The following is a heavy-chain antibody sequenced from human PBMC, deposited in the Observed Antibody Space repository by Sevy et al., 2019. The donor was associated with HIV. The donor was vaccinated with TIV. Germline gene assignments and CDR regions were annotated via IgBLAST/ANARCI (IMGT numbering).Heavy chain of an antibody. J-gene: IGHJ5*02. CDR3: IKGIVEATWDCYDP. D-gene: IGHD1-26*01. Sequence: GGSLRLSCAASGFTFNEAWMSWVRQAPGKGLEWVGRIKSRHDGGTIDYAAPVKGRFTISRDDSTDMLYLQMDRLTSEDTAVYYCIKGIVEATWDCYDPWGQGTLVIVSS. CDR1: GFTFNEAW. V-gene: IGHV3-15*01. CDR2: IKSRHDGGTI.